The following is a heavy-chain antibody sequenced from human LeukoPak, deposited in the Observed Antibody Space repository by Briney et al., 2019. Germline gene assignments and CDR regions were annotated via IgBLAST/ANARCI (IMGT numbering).Heavy chain of an antibody. CDR1: GFTFSSYA. Sequence: GGSLRLSCAASGFTFSSYAMSWVRQAPGKGLEWVSAISGSGGSTYYADSVKGRFTISRDNSKNTLYLQMNSLRAEDTAVYYCAKEEGYYDSSGYGAFDTWGQGTMVTVSS. V-gene: IGHV3-23*01. D-gene: IGHD3-22*01. CDR3: AKEEGYYDSSGYGAFDT. CDR2: ISGSGGST. J-gene: IGHJ3*02.